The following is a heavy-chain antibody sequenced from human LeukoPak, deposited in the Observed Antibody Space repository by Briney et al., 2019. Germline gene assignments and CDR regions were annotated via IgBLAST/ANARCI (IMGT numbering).Heavy chain of an antibody. D-gene: IGHD1-26*01. CDR2: IYYSGST. CDR1: GGSISSYY. Sequence: SETLSLTCTVSGGSISSYYWSWIRQPPGKGLEWIGYIYYSGSTNYNPSLKGRVTISVDTSKNQFSLKVTSVTAADTAVYYCARVAEYSGMYWGSLGFDYWGQGTPVTISS. V-gene: IGHV4-59*12. J-gene: IGHJ4*02. CDR3: ARVAEYSGMYWGSLGFDY.